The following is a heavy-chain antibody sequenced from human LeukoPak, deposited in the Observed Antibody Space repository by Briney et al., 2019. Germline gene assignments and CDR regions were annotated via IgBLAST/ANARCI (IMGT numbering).Heavy chain of an antibody. CDR3: AKVSWSRASRDF. D-gene: IGHD2-8*02. CDR2: ISGSGGST. V-gene: IGHV3-23*01. J-gene: IGHJ4*02. CDR1: GFTFSSYA. Sequence: GGSLRLSCAASGFTFSSYAMSWVRQAPGKGLEWVSAISGSGGSTYYADFVKGRFTISRDRSRNTLYLQMRNLRAEDTAVYYCAKVSWSRASRDFWGQGTLVTVSS.